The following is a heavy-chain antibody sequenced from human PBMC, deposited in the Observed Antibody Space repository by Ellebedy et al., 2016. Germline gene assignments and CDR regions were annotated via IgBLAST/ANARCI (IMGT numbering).Heavy chain of an antibody. Sequence: GESLKISCAASGFTVSTNYMKWVRQAPGKGLEWVSAIFSDGNTYYADSVKGRFTISSDNSKNTLYLQMNSLRAEDTAVYYGARGVGSGWFDPWGQGTLVTVSS. CDR3: ARGVGSGWFDP. CDR1: GFTVSTNY. D-gene: IGHD2-15*01. V-gene: IGHV3-53*01. J-gene: IGHJ5*02. CDR2: IFSDGNT.